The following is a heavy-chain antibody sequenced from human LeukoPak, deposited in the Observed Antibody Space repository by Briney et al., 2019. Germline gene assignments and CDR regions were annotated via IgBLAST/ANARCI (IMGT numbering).Heavy chain of an antibody. V-gene: IGHV3-7*01. D-gene: IGHD2-2*01. CDR1: GFTFSSYW. J-gene: IGHJ4*02. Sequence: GGSLRLSCAASGFTFSSYWMSWVRQAPGKGLEWVANIKQDGSEKYYVDSVKGRFTISRDNAKNSLHLQMNSLRAEDTAVYYCARDLESLKAGVVPAFFDYWGQGTLVTVSS. CDR3: ARDLESLKAGVVPAFFDY. CDR2: IKQDGSEK.